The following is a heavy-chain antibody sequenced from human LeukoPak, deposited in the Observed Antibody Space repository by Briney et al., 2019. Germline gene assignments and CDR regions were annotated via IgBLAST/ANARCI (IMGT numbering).Heavy chain of an antibody. CDR3: AKDAHWILFDD. J-gene: IGHJ4*02. CDR1: GFTFTTYG. V-gene: IGHV3-23*01. CDR2: IGGSGIRT. D-gene: IGHD2-2*03. Sequence: GGSLRLSCSASGFTFTTYGMNWVRQAPGKGLEWVSGIGGSGIRTYYADSVKGRFTISRDNSKNTLYLQMNSLRDEDTAVYYCAKDAHWILFDDWGQGTLVTVSS.